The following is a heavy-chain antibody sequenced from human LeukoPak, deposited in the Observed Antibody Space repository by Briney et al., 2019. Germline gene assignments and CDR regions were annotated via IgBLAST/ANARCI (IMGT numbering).Heavy chain of an antibody. CDR3: AREDMWAFDM. CDR2: IKPDGSDK. CDR1: GFIFRHYW. V-gene: IGHV3-7*01. J-gene: IGHJ3*02. D-gene: IGHD2-15*01. Sequence: GGSLRLSCAASGFIFRHYWMRWARQAPGKGREWVANIKPDGSDKDYIDSVKGRFTMSRDNAKNSLYLQMDSLRAEDTAVYYCAREDMWAFDMWSQGTMVTVSS.